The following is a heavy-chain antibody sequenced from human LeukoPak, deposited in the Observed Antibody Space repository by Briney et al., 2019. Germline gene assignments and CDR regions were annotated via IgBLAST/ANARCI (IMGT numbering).Heavy chain of an antibody. CDR3: ARDVAARPNYYYMDV. CDR1: GYTFTGYY. CDR2: INPNSGGT. V-gene: IGHV1-2*02. Sequence: ASVKVSCKASGYTFTGYYMHWVRQAPGQGLEWMGWINPNSGGTNYAQKFQGRVTMTRDTSISTAYMELSRLRSDDTAVYYCARDVAARPNYYYMDVWGKGTTVTVSS. J-gene: IGHJ6*03. D-gene: IGHD6-6*01.